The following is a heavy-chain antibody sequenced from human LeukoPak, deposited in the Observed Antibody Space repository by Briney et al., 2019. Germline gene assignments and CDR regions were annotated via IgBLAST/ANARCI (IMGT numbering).Heavy chain of an antibody. CDR2: IYYSGST. V-gene: IGHV4-59*01. Sequence: PSETLSLTCTVSGGSISSYYWSWIRQPPGKGLEWIGYIYYSGSTNYNPSLKSRVTISVDTSKNQFSLKLSSVTAADTAVYYCASLSNYYDSSGYPWGSAEYFQHWGQGTLVTVSS. J-gene: IGHJ1*01. CDR1: GGSISSYY. CDR3: ASLSNYYDSSGYPWGSAEYFQH. D-gene: IGHD3-22*01.